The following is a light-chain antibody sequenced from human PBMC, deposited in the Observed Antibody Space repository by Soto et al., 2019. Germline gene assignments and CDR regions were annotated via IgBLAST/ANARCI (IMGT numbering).Light chain of an antibody. J-gene: IGKJ1*01. Sequence: EIVMTQSPATLSVSPGERATLSCRASQSVSSNLAGCQQKPGQAPRLLIYGASTRATGIPARFSGSGSGTEFTLPIGRLQSEDFAVYYFQQYNNWETFGQGTKGDI. CDR1: QSVSSN. CDR2: GAS. CDR3: QQYNNWET. V-gene: IGKV3-15*01.